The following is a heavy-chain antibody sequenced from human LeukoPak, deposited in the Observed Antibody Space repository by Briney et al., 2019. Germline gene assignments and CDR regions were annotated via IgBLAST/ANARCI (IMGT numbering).Heavy chain of an antibody. D-gene: IGHD2-15*01. CDR3: ASTPQYCSGGSCYSFPDAFDI. V-gene: IGHV5-51*01. CDR2: IYPGDSDT. J-gene: IGHJ3*02. CDR1: GYSFTSYW. Sequence: GESLKISCKGSGYSFTSYWIGWVRQMPGKGLEWMGIIYPGDSDTRYSPSFQGQVTISADKSISTAYLQWSSLKASDTAVYYCASTPQYCSGGSCYSFPDAFDIWGQGTMVTVSS.